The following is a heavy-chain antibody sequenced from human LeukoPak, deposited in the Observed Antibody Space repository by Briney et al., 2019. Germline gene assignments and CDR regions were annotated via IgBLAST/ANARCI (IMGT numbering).Heavy chain of an antibody. CDR3: AKGSGNYEYFDH. CDR1: GFSFSTYG. V-gene: IGHV3-30*18. D-gene: IGHD1-26*01. Sequence: GGSLRLSCAASGFSFSTYGMYWVRQSPGKGLEWVAAISNDGSNKNYADSVEGRFTISRDNSKNTLFLQVNSLRVEDTAVYYCAKGSGNYEYFDHWGQGTLVTVSS. CDR2: ISNDGSNK. J-gene: IGHJ4*02.